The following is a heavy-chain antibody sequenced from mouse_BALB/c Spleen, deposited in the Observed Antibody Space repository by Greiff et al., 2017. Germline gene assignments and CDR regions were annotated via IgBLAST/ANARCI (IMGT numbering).Heavy chain of an antibody. CDR2: IWGDGST. V-gene: IGHV2-6-7*01. D-gene: IGHD1-2*01. Sequence: QVQLQQSGPGLVAPSQSLSITCTVSGFSLTGYGVNWVRQPPGKGLEWLGMIWGDGSTDYNSALKSRLSISKDNSKSQVFLKMNSLQTDDTARYYCARDAGHYYGLFAYWGQGTLVTVSA. CDR3: ARDAGHYYGLFAY. J-gene: IGHJ3*01. CDR1: GFSLTGYG.